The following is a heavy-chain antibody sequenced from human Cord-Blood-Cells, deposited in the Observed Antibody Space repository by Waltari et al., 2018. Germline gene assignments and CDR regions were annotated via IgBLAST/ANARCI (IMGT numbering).Heavy chain of an antibody. Sequence: QLQLQESGSGLVKPSQTLSLTCAVSVGSISSGGYSWSWIRQRPGKGLEWIGYIDHSGSTYYNPSLKSRVTISVDRSKNQFSLKLSSVTAADTAVYYWARGRETYGYFDLWGRGTLVTVSS. CDR3: ARGRETYGYFDL. CDR2: IDHSGST. CDR1: VGSISSGGYS. J-gene: IGHJ2*01. D-gene: IGHD3-10*01. V-gene: IGHV4-30-2*01.